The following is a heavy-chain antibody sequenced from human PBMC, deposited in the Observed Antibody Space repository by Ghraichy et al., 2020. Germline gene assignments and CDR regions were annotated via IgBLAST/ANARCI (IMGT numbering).Heavy chain of an antibody. J-gene: IGHJ4*02. CDR3: ATGTGWLPDS. CDR2: IYYTGST. D-gene: IGHD2-8*02. V-gene: IGHV4-59*11. Sequence: SETLSLTCTVSDGSISGHYCNWIRQPPGKGLEWIGFIYYTGSTNYNPSLKNRVTISLDTSKNQFSLKLSSVTAADTAVYYCATGTGWLPDSRGQGTLVTVSS. CDR1: DGSISGHY.